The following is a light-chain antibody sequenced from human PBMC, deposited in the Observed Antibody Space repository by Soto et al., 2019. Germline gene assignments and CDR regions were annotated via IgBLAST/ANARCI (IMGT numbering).Light chain of an antibody. V-gene: IGLV2-14*01. CDR2: DVS. J-gene: IGLJ1*01. CDR1: SSDVGDYNY. CDR3: SSYTSSSTRV. Sequence: QSALTQPASVSGSPGQSITISCTGTSSDVGDYNYVSWYQQHPGKAPKLMIFDVSNRASGVSNRFSGSKSGNTASLTISGLKAEDEADYYCSSYTSSSTRVFGTGTKLTVL.